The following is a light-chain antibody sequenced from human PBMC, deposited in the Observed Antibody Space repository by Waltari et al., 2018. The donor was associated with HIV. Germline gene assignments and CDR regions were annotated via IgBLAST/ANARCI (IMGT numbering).Light chain of an antibody. CDR1: QSLTSS. J-gene: IGKJ5*01. V-gene: IGKV3-11*01. CDR2: DIS. Sequence: DIVLTQSPATLSLSLGERATLSCRASQSLTSSLAWYQHKPGQAPRLLIYDISNRAGGGPARFSGSGSGTDFTLTISSLEPDDFAVYYCQHRTNWRGTFGHGTRLEV. CDR3: QHRTNWRGT.